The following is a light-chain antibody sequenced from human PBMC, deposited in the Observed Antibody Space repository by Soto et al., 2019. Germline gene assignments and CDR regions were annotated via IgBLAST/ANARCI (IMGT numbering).Light chain of an antibody. CDR3: EIWVGAQVVF. CDR1: SSDVGSNY. CDR2: DND. V-gene: IGLV1-51*01. J-gene: IGLJ2*01. Sequence: QSGLTQPPSLSAAPGQKVTISCSGSSSDVGSNYVSWYQFLPGKAPKLLIYDNDKRPAGIPDRFSGFKSGTSANLGITRLHFGAEAENHGEIWVGAQVVFFGGGPRFPVL.